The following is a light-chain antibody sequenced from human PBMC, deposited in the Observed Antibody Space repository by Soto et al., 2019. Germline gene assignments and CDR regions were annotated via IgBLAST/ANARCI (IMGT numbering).Light chain of an antibody. V-gene: IGLV2-14*01. CDR1: SSDVGGYNY. J-gene: IGLJ2*01. Sequence: QSVLTQPASVSGSPGQSITISCTGTSSDVGGYNYVSWYQQHSGKAPKLMIYEVSNRPSGVSNRFSGSKSGNTASLTISGLQAEDEADYYCSSYTSSSTLGHVVFGGGTKLTVL. CDR3: SSYTSSSTLGHVV. CDR2: EVS.